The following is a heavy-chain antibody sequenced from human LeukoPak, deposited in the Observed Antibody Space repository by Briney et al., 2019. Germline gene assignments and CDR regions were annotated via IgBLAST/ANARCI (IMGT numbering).Heavy chain of an antibody. Sequence: PGGSLRLSCAASGFTFSAYWMHWVRQLPGKGLVWVSRINGDGSSTNYADSMKGRFAISRDNAKNTLYLQMNSLRAEDTAIYYCARDSPITGTYLWFFDYWGQGALVTVSS. CDR2: INGDGSST. V-gene: IGHV3-74*01. J-gene: IGHJ4*02. CDR3: ARDSPITGTYLWFFDY. D-gene: IGHD5/OR15-5a*01. CDR1: GFTFSAYW.